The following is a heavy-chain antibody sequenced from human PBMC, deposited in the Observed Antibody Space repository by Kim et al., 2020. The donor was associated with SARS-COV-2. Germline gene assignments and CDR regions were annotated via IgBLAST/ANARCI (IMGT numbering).Heavy chain of an antibody. D-gene: IGHD2-21*02. J-gene: IGHJ3*02. CDR3: ARHNISGDFDQRDAFDI. V-gene: IGHV4-39*01. Sequence: LKSRVTISVNTSKNQFSLKLSSVTAADTAVYYCARHNISGDFDQRDAFDIWGQGTMVTVSS.